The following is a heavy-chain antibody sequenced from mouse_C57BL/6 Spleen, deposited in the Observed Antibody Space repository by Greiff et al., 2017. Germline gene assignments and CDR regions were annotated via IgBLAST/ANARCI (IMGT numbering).Heavy chain of an antibody. J-gene: IGHJ4*01. CDR3: ARAYSNYGDYAMDY. V-gene: IGHV1-50*01. Sequence: QVQLQQPGAELVKPGASVKLSCKASGYTFTSYWMQWVKQRPGQGLEWIGEIDPSDSYTNSNQKFKGKATLTVDTSSSTAYMQLSSLTSEDSAVYYCARAYSNYGDYAMDYWGQGTSVTVSS. CDR1: GYTFTSYW. D-gene: IGHD2-5*01. CDR2: IDPSDSYT.